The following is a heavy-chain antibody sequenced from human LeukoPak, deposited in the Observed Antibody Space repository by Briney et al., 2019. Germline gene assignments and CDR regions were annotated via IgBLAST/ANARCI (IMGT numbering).Heavy chain of an antibody. CDR1: GGSISTFY. Sequence: SETLSLTCTVSGGSISTFYWSWLRQPPGKGLEWIGYIFQTGHSNYNPSLKGRVTISVDTSKNQLSLKLYSVTVADTAIYYCARHPFSDGFDFWGQGTMVTVSS. CDR3: ARHPFSDGFDF. V-gene: IGHV4-59*08. CDR2: IFQTGHS. J-gene: IGHJ3*01.